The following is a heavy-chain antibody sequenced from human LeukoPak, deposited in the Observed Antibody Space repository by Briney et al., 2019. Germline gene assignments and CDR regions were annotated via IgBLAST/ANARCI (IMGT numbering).Heavy chain of an antibody. CDR1: GFTFSSYW. CDR2: IKQDGSEK. Sequence: GGSLRLSCAASGFTFSSYWMSWVRQAPGKGLEWVANIKQDGSEKYYVDSVKGRLTISRDNAKNSLYLQMNSLRAEDTAVYYCARDLSGSYYTYFDYWGQGTLVTVSS. CDR3: ARDLSGSYYTYFDY. V-gene: IGHV3-7*03. D-gene: IGHD3-10*01. J-gene: IGHJ4*02.